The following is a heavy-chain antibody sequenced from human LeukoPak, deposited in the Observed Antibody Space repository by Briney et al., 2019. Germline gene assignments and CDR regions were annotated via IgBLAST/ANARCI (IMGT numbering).Heavy chain of an antibody. Sequence: SETLSLTCTVSGGSISSYYWSWIRQPPGKGLEWIGYIYYSGSTNYNPSLKSRVTISVDTSKNQFSLRLTSVTAADTAMYFCGRAPSFWGQGILVTVSS. CDR2: IYYSGST. CDR1: GGSISSYY. CDR3: GRAPSF. D-gene: IGHD2-2*01. J-gene: IGHJ4*02. V-gene: IGHV4-59*08.